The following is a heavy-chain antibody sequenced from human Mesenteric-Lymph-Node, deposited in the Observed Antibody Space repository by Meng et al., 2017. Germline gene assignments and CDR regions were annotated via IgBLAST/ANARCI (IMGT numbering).Heavy chain of an antibody. CDR3: AKDSAHSSSSCLDY. J-gene: IGHJ4*02. CDR2: ISGSGGST. CDR1: GFTFDDYA. Sequence: GESLKISCAASGFTFDDYAMHWVRQAPGKGLEWVSAISGSGGSTYYADSVKGRFTISRDNSKNTLYLQMNSLRAEDTAVYYCAKDSAHSSSSCLDYWGQGALVTVSS. V-gene: IGHV3-23*01. D-gene: IGHD6-13*01.